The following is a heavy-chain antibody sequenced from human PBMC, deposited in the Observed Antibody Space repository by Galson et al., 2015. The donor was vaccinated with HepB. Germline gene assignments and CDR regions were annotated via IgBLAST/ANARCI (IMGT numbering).Heavy chain of an antibody. D-gene: IGHD3-3*01. CDR1: GFTFSSYG. CDR3: ARDYDFWSGYSGFDYSDY. Sequence: SLRLSCAASGFTFSSYGMHWVRQAPGKGLEWVAVIWYDGSNKYYADSVKGRFTISRDNSKNTLYLQMNSLRAEDTAVYSCARDYDFWSGYSGFDYSDYCGQGTLVTVSS. CDR2: IWYDGSNK. J-gene: IGHJ4*02. V-gene: IGHV3-33*01.